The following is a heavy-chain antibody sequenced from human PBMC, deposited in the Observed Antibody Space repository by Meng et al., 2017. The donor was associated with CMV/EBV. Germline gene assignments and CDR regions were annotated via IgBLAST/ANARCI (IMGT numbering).Heavy chain of an antibody. D-gene: IGHD2-2*01. CDR3: ASKILPAAIVDY. Sequence: LAASGFTFPSYAMPWFRQAPGKGLDWVSLILYDGTTKYYGDSVTGRFTISRDNSKNTLYLEMNSLRAEDTAVYYCASKILPAAIVDYWGQGTLVTVSS. CDR2: ILYDGTTK. J-gene: IGHJ4*02. CDR1: GFTFPSYA. V-gene: IGHV3-30*04.